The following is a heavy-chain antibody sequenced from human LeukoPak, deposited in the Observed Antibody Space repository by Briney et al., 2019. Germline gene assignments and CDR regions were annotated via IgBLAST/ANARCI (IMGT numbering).Heavy chain of an antibody. J-gene: IGHJ4*02. V-gene: IGHV1-8*01. CDR1: GYTFTSYD. CDR3: ARADYYGSGVDY. D-gene: IGHD3-10*01. CDR2: MNPNSGNT. Sequence: ASVKVSCKASGYTFTSYDIHWVRQATGQGLEWMGWMNPNSGNTGYAQKFQGRVTMTRNTSISTAYMELSSLRSEDTAVYYCARADYYGSGVDYWGQGTLVTVSS.